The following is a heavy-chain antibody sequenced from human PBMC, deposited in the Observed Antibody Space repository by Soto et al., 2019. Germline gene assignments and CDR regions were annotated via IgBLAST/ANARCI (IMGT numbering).Heavy chain of an antibody. V-gene: IGHV3-30*18. CDR2: IAYDGSNK. J-gene: IGHJ4*02. CDR1: GFTFSSYG. D-gene: IGHD2-15*01. Sequence: QVQLVESGGGVVQPGRSLRLSCAASGFTFSSYGMHWVRQAPGKGLEWVAVIAYDGSNKYYADSVKGRFTISRDNSKNTLYLQMNLLRAEDTAVSYGAKDFCSGSSRCFFLGHVLGYDYWGKGTLVTVSS. CDR3: AKDFCSGSSRCFFLGHVLGYDY.